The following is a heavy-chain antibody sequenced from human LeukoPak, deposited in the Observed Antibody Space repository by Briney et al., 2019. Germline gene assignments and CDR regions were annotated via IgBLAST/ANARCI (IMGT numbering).Heavy chain of an antibody. J-gene: IGHJ4*02. CDR2: IYSGGST. CDR3: AKDQGYSGYGPGDS. D-gene: IGHD5-12*01. CDR1: GFIVSSNY. Sequence: GGSLRLSCAVSGFIVSSNYMSWVRQAPGKGLEWVSVIYSGGSTYYADSVKGRFTISRDNSKNTLYLQMNSLRAEDTAVYYCAKDQGYSGYGPGDSWGQGTLVTVSS. V-gene: IGHV3-53*01.